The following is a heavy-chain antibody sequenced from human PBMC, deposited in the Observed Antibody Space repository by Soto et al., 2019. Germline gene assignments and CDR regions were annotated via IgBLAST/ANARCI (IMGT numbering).Heavy chain of an antibody. D-gene: IGHD3-22*01. V-gene: IGHV1-46*01. CDR3: ARLSHRSSGYYHLGY. Sequence: ASVKVSCKASGYTLTSYYVHCLRQAPGQGLEWMGIINPSGGSTSYAQKFQGRVTMTRDTYTSTVYMELSSLRSEDTAVYYCARLSHRSSGYYHLGYWGQGTLVTVSS. J-gene: IGHJ4*02. CDR1: GYTLTSYY. CDR2: INPSGGST.